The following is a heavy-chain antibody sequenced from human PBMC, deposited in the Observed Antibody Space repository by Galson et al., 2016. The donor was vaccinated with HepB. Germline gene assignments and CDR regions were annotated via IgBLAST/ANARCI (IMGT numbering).Heavy chain of an antibody. D-gene: IGHD6-13*01. CDR1: GGTFSNSA. V-gene: IGHV1-69*06. CDR2: IIPIFGTT. CDR3: VRLLTTSWYRGSNWLDP. J-gene: IGHJ5*02. Sequence: SVKVSCKASGGTFSNSAISWVRQAPGQGLEWMGGIIPIFGTTNYAQQFQGRVTFTADTSTNTAYMEVSSLTADDTAVYYRVRLLTTSWYRGSNWLDPWGQGTHVPVSS.